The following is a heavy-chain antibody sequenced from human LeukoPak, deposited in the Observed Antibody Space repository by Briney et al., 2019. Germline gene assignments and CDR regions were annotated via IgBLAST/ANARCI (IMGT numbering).Heavy chain of an antibody. Sequence: SETLSLTCTVSGGSISSSSYYWGWIRQPPGKGLEWIGSIYYSGSTYYNPSLKSRVTISVDTSKNQFSLKLSSVTAADTAVYYCARDLSSSWYKDYFDYWGQGTLVTVSS. J-gene: IGHJ4*02. D-gene: IGHD6-13*01. CDR2: IYYSGST. V-gene: IGHV4-39*07. CDR3: ARDLSSSWYKDYFDY. CDR1: GGSISSSSYY.